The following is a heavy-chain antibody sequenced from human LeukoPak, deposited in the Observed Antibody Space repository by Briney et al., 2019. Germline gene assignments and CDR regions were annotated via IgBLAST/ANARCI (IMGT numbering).Heavy chain of an antibody. D-gene: IGHD6-19*01. CDR1: GYTFTSYG. V-gene: IGHV1-18*01. J-gene: IGHJ6*03. CDR2: ISAYNGNT. Sequence: GASVKVSCKASGYTFTSYGISWVRQAPGQGLEWMGWISAYNGNTNYAQKLQGRVTMTTDTSTSTAYMELRSLRSDDTAVYYCARLYSSGWPPYYYYYMDVWGKGTTVTVSS. CDR3: ARLYSSGWPPYYYYYMDV.